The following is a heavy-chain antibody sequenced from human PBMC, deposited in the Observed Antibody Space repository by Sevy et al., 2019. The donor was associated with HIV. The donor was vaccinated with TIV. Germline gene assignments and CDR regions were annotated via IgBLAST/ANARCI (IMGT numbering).Heavy chain of an antibody. D-gene: IGHD1-26*01. CDR1: GFTFSSYG. CDR2: ISYDGSNK. Sequence: GGSLRLSCAASGFTFSSYGMHWVRQAPGKGLEWEAVISYDGSNKYYSDSVKGRFTISRDNSENTVYLQMNSLRPEDTALYYCAKPDIVGATRLGYFDYWGQGTLVTVSS. J-gene: IGHJ4*02. CDR3: AKPDIVGATRLGYFDY. V-gene: IGHV3-30*18.